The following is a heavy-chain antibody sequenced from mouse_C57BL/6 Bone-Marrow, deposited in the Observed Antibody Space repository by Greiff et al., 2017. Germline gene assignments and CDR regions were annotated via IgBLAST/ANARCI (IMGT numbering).Heavy chain of an antibody. V-gene: IGHV1-55*01. CDR3: ASGGKKYGNYPFYAMDY. J-gene: IGHJ4*01. D-gene: IGHD2-10*02. CDR2: IYPGSGST. Sequence: QVQLQQPGAELVKPGASVKMSCKASGYTFTSYWITWVKQRPGQGLEWIGDIYPGSGSTNYNEKFKSKATLTVDTSSSTAYMQLSSLTSEDSAVYYCASGGKKYGNYPFYAMDYWGQGTSVTVSS. CDR1: GYTFTSYW.